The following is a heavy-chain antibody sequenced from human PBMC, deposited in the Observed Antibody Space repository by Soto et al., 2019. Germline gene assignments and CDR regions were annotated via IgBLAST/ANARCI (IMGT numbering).Heavy chain of an antibody. CDR2: IKPDGGVK. D-gene: IGHD2-2*01. Sequence: EVQLVESGGGLVQPGGSLRLSCEASGFTLTNYWMSWVRQAPGKGLEWVANIKPDGGVKSYVDSVKGRFTISRDNAKKSLYLQMNSLRAEDTAMYYCARDVDRFCARTSCFGYSDHWGQGILVTVSS. V-gene: IGHV3-7*03. CDR1: GFTLTNYW. J-gene: IGHJ4*02. CDR3: ARDVDRFCARTSCFGYSDH.